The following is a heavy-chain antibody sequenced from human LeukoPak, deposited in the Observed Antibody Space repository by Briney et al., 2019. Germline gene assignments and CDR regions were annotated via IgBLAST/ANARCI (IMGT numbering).Heavy chain of an antibody. D-gene: IGHD5-18*01. CDR2: IYYSGST. Sequence: SQTLSLTCTVSGGSISSGGYCWSWIRQHPGKGLEWTGYIYYSGSTYYNPSLKSRVTISVDTSKNQFSLKLSSVTAADTAVYYCTRGYSYGDFDYWGQGTLVTVSS. CDR1: GGSISSGGYC. CDR3: TRGYSYGDFDY. J-gene: IGHJ4*02. V-gene: IGHV4-31*03.